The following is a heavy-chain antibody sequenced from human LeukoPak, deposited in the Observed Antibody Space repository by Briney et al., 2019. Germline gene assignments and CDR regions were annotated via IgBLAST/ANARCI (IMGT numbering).Heavy chain of an antibody. J-gene: IGHJ6*03. D-gene: IGHD7-27*01. Sequence: SESLSLTCTVSGGSISSSSYYWGWIRQPPGKGLEGFGSIYYSGSTYYNPSLKSRVTISVDTSKNQFSLKLSSVTAADTAVYYCARVAWGIRTYYMDVWGKGTTVTVSS. CDR2: IYYSGST. V-gene: IGHV4-39*07. CDR3: ARVAWGIRTYYMDV. CDR1: GGSISSSSYY.